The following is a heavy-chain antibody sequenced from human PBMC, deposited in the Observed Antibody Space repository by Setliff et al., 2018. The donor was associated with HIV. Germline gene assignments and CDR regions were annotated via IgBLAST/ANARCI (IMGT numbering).Heavy chain of an antibody. CDR1: GGTFNSYI. J-gene: IGHJ4*02. V-gene: IGHV1-69*05. Sequence: SVKVSCKAAGGTFNSYILSWVRQAPGQGLEWTGGIIPSFGTVTYAQKFQGRVTITTDESTSTAYMQLSSLRSEDTAVYYCATVAGVPYCRDTSCWGGYFDYWGQGTLVTISS. CDR2: IIPSFGTV. CDR3: ATVAGVPYCRDTSCWGGYFDY. D-gene: IGHD2-2*01.